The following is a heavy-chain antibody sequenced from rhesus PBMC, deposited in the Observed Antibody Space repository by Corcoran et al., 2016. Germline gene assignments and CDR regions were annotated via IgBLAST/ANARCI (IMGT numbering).Heavy chain of an antibody. CDR3: AIGIIVGRDY. CDR1: GYTFTDYY. J-gene: IGHJ4*01. CDR2: VDPEDGEV. V-gene: IGHV1-111*02. D-gene: IGHD6-13*01. Sequence: EVQLMQSGAEVKKPGASVKISCKASGYTFTDYYLHWVRQAPGKGLEWIGRVDPEDGEVVNAQKFQDRVTMTADTSTDTAYMELSSLRSEDTAVYYCAIGIIVGRDYWGQGVLVTVSS.